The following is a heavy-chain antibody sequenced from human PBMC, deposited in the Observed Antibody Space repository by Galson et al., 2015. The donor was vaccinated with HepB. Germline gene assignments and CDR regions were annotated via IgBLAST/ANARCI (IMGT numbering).Heavy chain of an antibody. J-gene: IGHJ4*02. CDR3: ARDSIAVAGTGY. Sequence: SLRLSCAASGFTFSDYYMSWIRQAPGKGLEWVSYISSSSSYTNYADSVKGRFTISRDNAKNSLYLQMNSLRAEDTAVYYCARDSIAVAGTGYWGQGTLVTVSS. V-gene: IGHV3-11*06. D-gene: IGHD6-19*01. CDR2: ISSSSSYT. CDR1: GFTFSDYY.